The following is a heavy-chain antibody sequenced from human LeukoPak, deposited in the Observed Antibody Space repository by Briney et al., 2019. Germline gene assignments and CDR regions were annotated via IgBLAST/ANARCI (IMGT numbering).Heavy chain of an antibody. CDR2: IRAGGGDA. V-gene: IGHV3-23*01. D-gene: IGHD1-26*01. J-gene: IGHJ6*04. CDR3: AKKWAIDV. Sequence: PGGSLRLSCTASGFNFSSYAMTWVRQAPGKGLDWVSTIRAGGGDAFYLDSVKGRFTISRDNSKNTLYLQMNSLRAEDTAVYYCAKKWAIDVWGKGTTVTISS. CDR1: GFNFSSYA.